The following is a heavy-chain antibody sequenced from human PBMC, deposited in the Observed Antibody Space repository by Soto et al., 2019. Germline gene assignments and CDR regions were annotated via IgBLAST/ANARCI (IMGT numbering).Heavy chain of an antibody. CDR1: GFTFSSYA. Sequence: GGSLRLSCAASGFTFSSYAMSWVRQAPGKGLEWVSAISGSGGSTYYADSVKGRFTISRDNSKNTLYLQMNSLRAEDTAVYYCAKGPVSQWLVPLVGWGQGTLVTVSS. D-gene: IGHD6-19*01. J-gene: IGHJ4*02. CDR3: AKGPVSQWLVPLVG. V-gene: IGHV3-23*01. CDR2: ISGSGGST.